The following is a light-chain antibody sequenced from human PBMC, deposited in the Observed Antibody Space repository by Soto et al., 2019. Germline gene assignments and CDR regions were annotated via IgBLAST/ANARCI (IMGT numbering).Light chain of an antibody. CDR3: QQYNNWPRT. Sequence: EIVMTQSPATLSVSQCERATLSSSASQSVSSNLAWYQQKPGQAPRLLIYGASTRATGIPARFSGSGSGTEFTLTISSLQSEDFTVYYCQQYNNWPRTFGQGTKVDIK. CDR1: QSVSSN. J-gene: IGKJ1*01. V-gene: IGKV3-15*01. CDR2: GAS.